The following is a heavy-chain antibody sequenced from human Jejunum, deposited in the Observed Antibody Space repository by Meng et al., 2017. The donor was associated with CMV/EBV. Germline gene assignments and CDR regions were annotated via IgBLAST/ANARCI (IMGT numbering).Heavy chain of an antibody. V-gene: IGHV3-53*01. CDR1: GFTVSISH. D-gene: IGHD3-3*01. Sequence: LSCAASGFTVSISHMNWVRQAPGKGLEWVSVICSGDTTHYADSVKGRFTISRDNSKKTLYLQMNSLRAEDTAAYYCAVGYDSRKVAYWGQGTLVTVSS. J-gene: IGHJ4*02. CDR3: AVGYDSRKVAY. CDR2: ICSGDTT.